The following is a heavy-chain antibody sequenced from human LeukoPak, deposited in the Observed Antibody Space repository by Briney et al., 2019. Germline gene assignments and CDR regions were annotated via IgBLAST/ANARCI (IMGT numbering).Heavy chain of an antibody. CDR1: GLTFSSHW. CDR3: AREDGYCSGGNCYSYFDS. D-gene: IGHD2-15*01. V-gene: IGHV3-7*01. CDR2: IKKTGSET. Sequence: PGGSLRLSCAASGLTFSSHWMHWVRQAPGKGLEWVAYIKKTGSETYYVDSVKGRFTITRDNTRSSLFLQMYSLRAEDTAVYFCAREDGYCSGGNCYSYFDSWGQGTLVTVSS. J-gene: IGHJ4*02.